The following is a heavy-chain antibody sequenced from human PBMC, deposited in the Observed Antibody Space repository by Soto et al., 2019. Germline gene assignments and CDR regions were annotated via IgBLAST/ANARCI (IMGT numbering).Heavy chain of an antibody. J-gene: IGHJ4*02. Sequence: QVQLVQSGAEVKKPGASVKVSCKASGYTFTSYGITWVRQAPGQGLEWMGWISAYNGNTNYAQKLQGRVTMTTDTSMSTAYMDLRSLRSDDTAVYYCATAAGTGGWGFDYWGQGSLVTVSS. V-gene: IGHV1-18*01. CDR1: GYTFTSYG. D-gene: IGHD6-13*01. CDR3: ATAAGTGGWGFDY. CDR2: ISAYNGNT.